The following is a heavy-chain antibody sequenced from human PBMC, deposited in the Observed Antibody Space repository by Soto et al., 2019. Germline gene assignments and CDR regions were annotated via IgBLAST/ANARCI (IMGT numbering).Heavy chain of an antibody. Sequence: PXETLSLTCTVSGCSISSSSYYWGWIRQPPGKGLEWIGSIYYSGSTYYNPSLKSRITISVDTSKNQFSLKLSSVTAADTAVYYCASLTIAAAGTFFDYWRQGTLVTVSS. CDR1: GCSISSSSYY. D-gene: IGHD6-13*01. V-gene: IGHV4-39*01. CDR2: IYYSGST. CDR3: ASLTIAAAGTFFDY. J-gene: IGHJ4*02.